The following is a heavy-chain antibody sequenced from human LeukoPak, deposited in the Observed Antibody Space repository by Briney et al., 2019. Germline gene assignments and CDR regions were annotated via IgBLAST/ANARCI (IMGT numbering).Heavy chain of an antibody. J-gene: IGHJ4*02. V-gene: IGHV3-23*01. Sequence: PGGSLRLSCAASGFTFSSSAMSWVRQAPGKGLEWVSGISGSGSGGSTYYADSVKGRFTISRDNSKNTLYLQMNSLRAEDTAVYYCAKSGYNRFDYWGQGTLVTVFS. CDR3: AKSGYNRFDY. CDR2: ISGSGSGGST. D-gene: IGHD5-24*01. CDR1: GFTFSSSA.